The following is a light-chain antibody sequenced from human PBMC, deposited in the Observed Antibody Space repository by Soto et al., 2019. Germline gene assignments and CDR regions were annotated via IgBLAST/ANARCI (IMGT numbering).Light chain of an antibody. V-gene: IGKV4-1*01. CDR3: QQYLSNLLT. CDR2: WAS. CDR1: QTVLYSPRNRNY. J-gene: IGKJ4*01. Sequence: DIVMTQSPESLAVSLGERATINCKSSQTVLYSPRNRNYIAWYQQKPGQPPKLLITWASTRESGVPGRFSGSGSGTDFTLTISSLQAEDVAVYYCQQYLSNLLTLGGGTKVELK.